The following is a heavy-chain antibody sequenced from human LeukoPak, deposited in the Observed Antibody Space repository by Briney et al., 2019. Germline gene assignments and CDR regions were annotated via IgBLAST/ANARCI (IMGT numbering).Heavy chain of an antibody. CDR3: AKGEERSTGSLYYCYYMDV. CDR1: GFTFDDYA. V-gene: IGHV3-43D*03. J-gene: IGHJ6*03. Sequence: VGSLRLSCAASGFTFDDYAMHWVRHAPGEGLEWVSVISWDGGSTYYADSVKGRFTISRDNSKNSLYLQMNSLRAEDADLYYCAKGEERSTGSLYYCYYMDVWGKGTTVTVSS. D-gene: IGHD3-10*01. CDR2: ISWDGGST.